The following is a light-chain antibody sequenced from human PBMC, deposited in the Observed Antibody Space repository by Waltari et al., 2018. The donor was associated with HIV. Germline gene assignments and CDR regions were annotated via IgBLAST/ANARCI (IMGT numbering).Light chain of an antibody. V-gene: IGLV2-14*03. CDR1: TNDVGRYES. CDR3: NSYTSTDRWV. Sequence: QSALTQPASVSGSPGQSITISCTGTTNDVGRYESVSWYKQHPGKAPQLLIYDVTYRPAGGSTRFSGSNSGNTASLTVSGLQAEDEADYYCNSYTSTDRWVFGGGTKLTVL. J-gene: IGLJ3*02. CDR2: DVT.